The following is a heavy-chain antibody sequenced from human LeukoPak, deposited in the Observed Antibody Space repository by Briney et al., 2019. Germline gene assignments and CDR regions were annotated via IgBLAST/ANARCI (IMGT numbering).Heavy chain of an antibody. CDR2: INHSGST. CDR1: GGSFSGYY. D-gene: IGHD4-17*01. V-gene: IGHV4-34*01. J-gene: IGHJ4*02. CDR3: ASWSAYGDYIDY. Sequence: SETLSLTCAVYGGSFSGYYWSWIRQPPGKGLEWIGEINHSGSTNYNPSLKSRVTISVDTSKNQFSLKLSSVTAADTAVYYCASWSAYGDYIDYWGQGTLVTVSS.